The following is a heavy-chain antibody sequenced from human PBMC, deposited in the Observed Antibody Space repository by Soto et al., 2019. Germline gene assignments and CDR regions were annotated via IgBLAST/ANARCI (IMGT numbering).Heavy chain of an antibody. CDR2: CSGSGRST. D-gene: IGHD3-16*01. V-gene: IGHV3-23*01. CDR3: AKDRRAGGNSAFYFDF. CDR1: GFSFSSFG. Sequence: GGSLRLSCAASGFSFSSFGMSWVRQAPGKGLEWVSSCSGSGRSTYYADSVKGRFTISRDNSHNTLYLQVHSLTAEDTAVYYCAKDRRAGGNSAFYFDFWGQGAQVTVSS. J-gene: IGHJ4*02.